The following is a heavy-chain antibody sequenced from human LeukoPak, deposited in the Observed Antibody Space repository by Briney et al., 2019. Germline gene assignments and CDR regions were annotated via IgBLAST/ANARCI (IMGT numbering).Heavy chain of an antibody. J-gene: IGHJ2*01. Sequence: SETLSLTCTVSGGSISSYYWSWIRQPPGKGLEWIGYIYYSGSTNYNPSLKSRVTMSVDTSKNQFSLKLSSVTAADTAVYYCARDRSITMIVVVPNWYFDLWGRGTLVTVSS. CDR2: IYYSGST. V-gene: IGHV4-59*12. CDR3: ARDRSITMIVVVPNWYFDL. D-gene: IGHD3-22*01. CDR1: GGSISSYY.